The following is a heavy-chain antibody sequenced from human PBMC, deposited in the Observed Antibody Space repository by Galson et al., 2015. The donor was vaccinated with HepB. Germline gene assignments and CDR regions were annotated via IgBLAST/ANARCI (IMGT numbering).Heavy chain of an antibody. CDR2: ISHDGGNK. CDR3: AKDGGYTDGWHCGDY. J-gene: IGHJ4*02. Sequence: SLRLSCAASGFTFNNYAIHWVRQAPGKGLEWVAVISHDGGNKYYADSVKGRFTISRDNSKNTLFLQMSSLRREDTAVYYCAKDGGYTDGWHCGDYWGQGTLVTVSS. V-gene: IGHV3-30*18. D-gene: IGHD6-19*01. CDR1: GFTFNNYA.